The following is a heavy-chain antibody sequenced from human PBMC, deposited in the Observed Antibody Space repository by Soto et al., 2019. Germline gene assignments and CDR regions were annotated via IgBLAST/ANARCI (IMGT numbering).Heavy chain of an antibody. CDR3: ARYSGSYWHYLDF. D-gene: IGHD1-26*01. CDR2: IYPADSDT. V-gene: IGHV5-51*01. Sequence: PGESLKISCKGSGYSFASHWVAWLRQMPEKGLEWIGTIYPADSDTKYSSAFLGHVTISADTSVSTAYLQWRSLEATDSVIYYGARYSGSYWHYLDFWGQGTLVTVSS. J-gene: IGHJ4*02. CDR1: GYSFASHW.